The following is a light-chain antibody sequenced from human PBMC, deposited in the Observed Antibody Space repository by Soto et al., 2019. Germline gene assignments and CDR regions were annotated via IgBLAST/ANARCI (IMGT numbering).Light chain of an antibody. J-gene: IGLJ3*02. Sequence: QAVVTQEPSFSVSPGGTVTLTCGLRSGSVSTSYYPGWYQQTPGQAPRTLIYSTNTRSSGVPDRFSGSILGNKAALTITGAQADDESDYYCVLYMGSGIWVFGGGTKLTVL. CDR1: SGSVSTSYY. V-gene: IGLV8-61*01. CDR2: STN. CDR3: VLYMGSGIWV.